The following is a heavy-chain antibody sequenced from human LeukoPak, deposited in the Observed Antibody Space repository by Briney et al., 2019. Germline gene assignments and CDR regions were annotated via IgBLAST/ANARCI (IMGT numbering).Heavy chain of an antibody. CDR1: GYTFTSYG. D-gene: IGHD1-1*01. CDR2: ISAYNGNT. V-gene: IGHV1-18*01. J-gene: IGHJ4*01. Sequence: ASVKASCKASGYTFTSYGISWVRQAPGQGLEWMGWISAYNGNTNYAQKLQGRVTMTTDTSTSTAYMELRSLRSDDTAVYYCAAVRPGISLSPYYFDYWGQGTLVTVSS. CDR3: AAVRPGISLSPYYFDY.